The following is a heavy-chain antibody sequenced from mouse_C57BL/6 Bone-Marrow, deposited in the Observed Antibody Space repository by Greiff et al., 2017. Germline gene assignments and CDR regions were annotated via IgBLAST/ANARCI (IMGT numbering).Heavy chain of an antibody. J-gene: IGHJ2*01. D-gene: IGHD1-1*01. Sequence: VQLQQSGAELVRPGASVKLSCTASGFNIKDDYMHWVKQRPEQGLEWIGWIDPENGDTEYASKFQGKATITADTSSNTAYLQLSSLTSEDTAVYYCTTGGSTTPLWGQGTTLTVSS. CDR1: GFNIKDDY. V-gene: IGHV14-4*01. CDR3: TTGGSTTPL. CDR2: IDPENGDT.